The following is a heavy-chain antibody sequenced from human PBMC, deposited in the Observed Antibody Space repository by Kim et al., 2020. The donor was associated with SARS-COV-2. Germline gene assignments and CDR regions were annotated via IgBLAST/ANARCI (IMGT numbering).Heavy chain of an antibody. Sequence: SEQYYVDSVKGRFTFSRDNTQSSVFLQMNSLRVEDTAIYYCAIITGWHDDYWGRRTLVTVSS. J-gene: IGHJ4*02. CDR2: SEQ. D-gene: IGHD6-19*01. V-gene: IGHV3-7*01. CDR3: AIITGWHDDY.